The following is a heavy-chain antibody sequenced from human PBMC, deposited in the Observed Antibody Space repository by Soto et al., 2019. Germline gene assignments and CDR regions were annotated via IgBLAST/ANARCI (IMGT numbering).Heavy chain of an antibody. D-gene: IGHD3-22*01. CDR3: AKDVYDSSGWFFDY. CDR2: ISGSGGST. Sequence: GGSLRLSCAASGLTFSSYAMSWVRKAPGKGLEWVSAISGSGGSTYYADSVKGRFTISRDNSKNTLYLQMNSLRAEDTAVYYCAKDVYDSSGWFFDYWGQGTLVTVSS. V-gene: IGHV3-23*01. CDR1: GLTFSSYA. J-gene: IGHJ4*02.